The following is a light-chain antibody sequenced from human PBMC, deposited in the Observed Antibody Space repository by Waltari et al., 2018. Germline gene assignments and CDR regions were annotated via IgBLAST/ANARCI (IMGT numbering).Light chain of an antibody. CDR3: QHYVRLPVT. CDR1: QSVSRT. Sequence: EIVLTQSPGTLSLSPGARDTLPCRASQSVSRTLAWYQQKPGQAPRLLIYGASTRATGIPDRFSGSGSGTDFSLTISRLEPEDFAVYYCQHYVRLPVTFGQGTKVEIK. J-gene: IGKJ1*01. CDR2: GAS. V-gene: IGKV3-20*01.